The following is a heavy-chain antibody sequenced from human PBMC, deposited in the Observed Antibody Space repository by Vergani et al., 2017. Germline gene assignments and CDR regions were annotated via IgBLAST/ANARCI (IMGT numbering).Heavy chain of an antibody. CDR1: GFTFSSYS. D-gene: IGHD4-17*01. Sequence: EVQLVESGGGLVKPGGSLRLSCAASGFTFSSYSMNWVRQAPGKGLEWVSSISSSSSYIYYADSGKSRFTISRDNAKNSLYLQMNSLRAEDTAVYYCARDYGDYLPDYWGQGTLVTVSS. V-gene: IGHV3-21*01. J-gene: IGHJ4*02. CDR3: ARDYGDYLPDY. CDR2: ISSSSSYI.